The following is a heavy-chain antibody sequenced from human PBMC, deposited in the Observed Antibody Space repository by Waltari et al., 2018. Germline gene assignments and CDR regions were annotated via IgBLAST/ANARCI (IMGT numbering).Heavy chain of an antibody. J-gene: IGHJ6*02. D-gene: IGHD2-21*01. CDR1: ELPGTYFG. V-gene: IGHV3-9*01. CDR2: ILLSSVWT. Sequence: EVQLVESGGGLVQPGWSLRLSCAVSELPGTYFGMHWVRQAPGKGLEGVSGILLSSVWTGYADSVKGRFTISRDNAKNSLFLQMNSLRPEDTALYYCVKDLTPGGADVWGQGTTVTVSS. CDR3: VKDLTPGGADV.